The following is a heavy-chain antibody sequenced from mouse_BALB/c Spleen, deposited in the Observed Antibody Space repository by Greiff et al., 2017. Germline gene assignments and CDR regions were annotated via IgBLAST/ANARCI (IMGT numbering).Heavy chain of an antibody. CDR2: ISSGSSTI. CDR1: GFTFSSFG. V-gene: IGHV5-17*02. J-gene: IGHJ2*01. CDR3: ARSGRYDYFDY. Sequence: EVKLEESGGGLVQPGGSRKLSCAASGFTFSSFGMHWVRQAPEKGLEWVAYISSGSSTIYYADTVKGRFTISRDNPKNTLFLQMTSLRSEDTAMYYCARSGRYDYFDYWGQGTTLTVSS. D-gene: IGHD2-14*01.